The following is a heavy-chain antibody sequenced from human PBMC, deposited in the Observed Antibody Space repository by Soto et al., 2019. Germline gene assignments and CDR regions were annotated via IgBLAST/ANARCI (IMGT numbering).Heavy chain of an antibody. J-gene: IGHJ4*02. Sequence: EVQLLESGGGLVQPGESLTLSCAGSGITLSKYGMNWVRQAPGKGLEWVSIISDSDFGTSYADAVKGRFTISRDNSKNTLYLQMSSLRVEDTAVYYCAASSIYCTNDKCYPTGHDFWGQGTLVTVSS. V-gene: IGHV3-23*01. D-gene: IGHD2-8*01. CDR1: GITLSKYG. CDR2: ISDSDFGT. CDR3: AASSIYCTNDKCYPTGHDF.